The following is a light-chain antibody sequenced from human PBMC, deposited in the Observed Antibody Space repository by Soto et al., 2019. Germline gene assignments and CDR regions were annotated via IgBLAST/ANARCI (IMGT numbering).Light chain of an antibody. J-gene: IGKJ5*01. CDR3: RQFNSYPIA. V-gene: IGKV1-5*01. CDR1: QSISRR. Sequence: SPATLSASVGDSVTLTCRASQSISRRLTWYQQKQGKPPKLLIYKASNLESGVPSRFSGSGSRTEFTLTIGGVQPDDFSTYYWRQFNSYPIAFGQGTRLEI. CDR2: KAS.